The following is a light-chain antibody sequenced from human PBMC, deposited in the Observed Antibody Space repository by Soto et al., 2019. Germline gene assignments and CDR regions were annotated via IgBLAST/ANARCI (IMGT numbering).Light chain of an antibody. V-gene: IGLV1-44*01. CDR3: AVWDDTLKAVV. CDR2: HNN. Sequence: QSVVTQPPSASGTPGQRVTISCSGSSSNVGSNTVDWYQLLPGTAPKLLIYHNNQRPSVVPDRLSGSKSGTSASLAISGLQSEDEADYYCAVWDDTLKAVVFGGGTKLTVL. CDR1: SSNVGSNT. J-gene: IGLJ2*01.